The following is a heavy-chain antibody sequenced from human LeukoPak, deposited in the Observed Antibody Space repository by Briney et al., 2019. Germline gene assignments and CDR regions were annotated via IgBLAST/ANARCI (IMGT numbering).Heavy chain of an antibody. CDR1: GFTFSNYT. CDR2: IKQDGSEK. Sequence: GGSLRLSCAASGFTFSNYTMTWVRQAPGKGLEWVANIKQDGSEKYYVDSVKGRFTISRDNAKNSLYLQMNSLRAEDTAVYYCARIMVRGSGDYWGQGTLVTVSS. D-gene: IGHD3-10*01. CDR3: ARIMVRGSGDY. J-gene: IGHJ4*02. V-gene: IGHV3-7*01.